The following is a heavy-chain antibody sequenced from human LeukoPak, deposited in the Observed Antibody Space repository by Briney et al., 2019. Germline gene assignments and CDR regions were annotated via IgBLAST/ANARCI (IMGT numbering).Heavy chain of an antibody. J-gene: IGHJ4*02. CDR1: GGSVSSTTYF. CDR3: ARYVVYGSGKYYFDY. Sequence: PSETLPLTSTVSGGSVSSTTYFRSWIRQPPGKGLEWIASINYSGSTYYNPSLKSRVTISVDTSENQFSLKLSSVTAADTAVYYCARYVVYGSGKYYFDYWGQGTQVTVSS. V-gene: IGHV4-39*01. D-gene: IGHD3-10*01. CDR2: INYSGST.